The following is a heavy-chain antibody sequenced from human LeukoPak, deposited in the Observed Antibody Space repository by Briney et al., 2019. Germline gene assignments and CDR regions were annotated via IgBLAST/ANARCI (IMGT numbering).Heavy chain of an antibody. CDR2: VYYSGNT. Sequence: SETLSLTCTVSGGSIGSYYWSWIRQPPGKGLEWIGYVYYSGNTNYNPSLKSRVTTSVDTSKNQLSLKLSSVTAADTSVYYCARQGYYDFWSGFLGMDVWGQGTTVTVSS. D-gene: IGHD3-3*01. J-gene: IGHJ6*02. V-gene: IGHV4-59*01. CDR1: GGSIGSYY. CDR3: ARQGYYDFWSGFLGMDV.